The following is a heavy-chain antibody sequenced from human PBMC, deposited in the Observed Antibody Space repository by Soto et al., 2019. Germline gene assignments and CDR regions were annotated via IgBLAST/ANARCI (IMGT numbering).Heavy chain of an antibody. CDR2: IWGSGDRT. D-gene: IGHD2-21*02. V-gene: IGHV3-23*01. CDR1: GFAFRTYA. Sequence: VGSLRLSCAASGFAFRTYAMAWVRQAPGKGLEWVSGIWGSGDRTFYADSVKGRFTISRDNSRNTLYLQMYSLAAEDTALYYCAKTGPYCGGDCSRYFYGMDVWGQGTTVTVSS. CDR3: AKTGPYCGGDCSRYFYGMDV. J-gene: IGHJ6*02.